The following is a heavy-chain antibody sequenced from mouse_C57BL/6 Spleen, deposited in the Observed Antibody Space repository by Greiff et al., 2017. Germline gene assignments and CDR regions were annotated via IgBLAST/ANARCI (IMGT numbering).Heavy chain of an antibody. CDR2: ISDGGSYT. J-gene: IGHJ4*01. CDR3: ARGPDLPYAMDY. V-gene: IGHV5-4*03. D-gene: IGHD2-1*01. CDR1: GFTFSSYA. Sequence: DVMLVESGGGLVKPGGSLKLSCAASGFTFSSYAMSWVRQTPEKRLEWVATISDGGSYTYYPDNVKGRFTISRDNAKNHLYLQMSHLKSEDTAMYYGARGPDLPYAMDYWGQGTSVTVSS.